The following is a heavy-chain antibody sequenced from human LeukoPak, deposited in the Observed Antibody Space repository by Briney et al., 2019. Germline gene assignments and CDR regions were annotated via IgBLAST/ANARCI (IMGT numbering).Heavy chain of an antibody. CDR1: GGSFSSYA. CDR2: IIPIFGTA. V-gene: IGHV1-69*05. CDR3: ARVDGGIDFDY. D-gene: IGHD2-15*01. J-gene: IGHJ4*02. Sequence: SVKVSCKASGGSFSSYAISWVRQAPGQGLEWMGRIIPIFGTANYAQKFQGRVTITTDESTSTAYMELSSLRSEDTAVYYCARVDGGIDFDYWGQGTLVTVSS.